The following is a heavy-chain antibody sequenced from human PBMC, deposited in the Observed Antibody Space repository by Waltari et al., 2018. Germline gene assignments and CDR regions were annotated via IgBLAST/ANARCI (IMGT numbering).Heavy chain of an antibody. V-gene: IGHV3-21*01. J-gene: IGHJ2*01. CDR3: ARRLIAIPWYFDL. CDR1: GFTFSSYS. D-gene: IGHD2-21*01. CDR2: ISSSSSYI. Sequence: EVQLVESGGGLVKPGGSLRLSCAASGFTFSSYSMNWVRQAPGKGLEWVSSISSSSSYIYYADSVKGRFTISRDNAKNSLYLQMNSLRAEDTAVYYCARRLIAIPWYFDLWGRGTLVTVSS.